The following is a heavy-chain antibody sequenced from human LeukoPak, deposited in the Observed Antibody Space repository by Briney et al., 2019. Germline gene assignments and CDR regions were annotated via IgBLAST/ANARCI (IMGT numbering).Heavy chain of an antibody. J-gene: IGHJ4*02. V-gene: IGHV4-59*01. D-gene: IGHD3-3*01. CDR3: ARDHSRSGYYDY. CDR2: TSDSGST. CDR1: GGSIISDH. Sequence: PSETLSLTCTVSGGSIISDHWGWIRQPPGRVLEWVGYTSDSGSTNYNPSLRSRVTMSLDTSKNQFSLNLNSVTTADTAVYYCARDHSRSGYYDYWGQGTLVTVSS.